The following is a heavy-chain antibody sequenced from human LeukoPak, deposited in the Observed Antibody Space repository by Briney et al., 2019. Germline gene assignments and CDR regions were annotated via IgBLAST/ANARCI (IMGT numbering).Heavy chain of an antibody. CDR2: IYYSGST. V-gene: IGHV4-61*05. CDR1: GGSISSSSYY. D-gene: IGHD4-17*01. Sequence: PSETLSLTCTVSGGSISSSSYYWGWIRQPPGKGLEWIGYIYYSGSTNYNPSLKSRVTISVDTSKNQFSLKLSSVTAADTAVYYCARASTVTTDYGMDVWGQGTTVTVSS. J-gene: IGHJ6*02. CDR3: ARASTVTTDYGMDV.